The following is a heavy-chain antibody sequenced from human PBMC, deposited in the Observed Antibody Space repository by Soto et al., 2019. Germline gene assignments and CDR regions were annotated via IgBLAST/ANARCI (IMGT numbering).Heavy chain of an antibody. J-gene: IGHJ6*02. CDR1: GFSLSNARMG. D-gene: IGHD3-9*01. CDR2: IFSNDEK. V-gene: IGHV2-26*01. CDR3: ARMGILTGYPHYALDV. Sequence: SGPTLVNPTETLTLTCTVSGFSLSNARMGVSWIRQPPGKALEWLAHIFSNDEKSYSTSLKSRLTISKDTSKSQVVLTMTNMDPVDTATYYCARMGILTGYPHYALDVWGQGTTVTVSS.